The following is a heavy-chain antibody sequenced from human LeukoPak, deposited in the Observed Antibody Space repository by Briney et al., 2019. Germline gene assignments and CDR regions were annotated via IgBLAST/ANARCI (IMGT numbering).Heavy chain of an antibody. V-gene: IGHV1-2*02. J-gene: IGHJ6*02. Sequence: ASVKVSCKASGYTFTGYYMHWVRQAPGQGLEWMGWINPNSGGTNYAQKFQGRVTMTRDTSISTAYMELSRLRSDDTAVYYCAREHLITGESPVYYYYGMDVWGQGTTVTVSS. CDR2: INPNSGGT. CDR3: AREHLITGESPVYYYYGMDV. CDR1: GYTFTGYY. D-gene: IGHD3-22*01.